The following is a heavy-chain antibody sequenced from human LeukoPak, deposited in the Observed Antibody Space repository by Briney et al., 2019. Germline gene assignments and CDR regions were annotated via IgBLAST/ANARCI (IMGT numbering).Heavy chain of an antibody. CDR3: ARENIVVVPVAKTQHPFDY. D-gene: IGHD2-2*01. CDR1: GGSISSYY. CDR2: IYTSGST. J-gene: IGHJ4*02. V-gene: IGHV4-4*07. Sequence: SETLSLTCTVSGGSISSYYWSWIRQPAGKGLEWIGRIYTSGSTNYNPSLKSRVTMSVDTSKNQFSLKLSSVTAADTAVYYCARENIVVVPVAKTQHPFDYWGQGTLVTVSS.